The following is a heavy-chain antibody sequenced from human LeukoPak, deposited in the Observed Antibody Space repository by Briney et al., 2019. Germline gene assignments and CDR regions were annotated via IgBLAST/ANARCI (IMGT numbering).Heavy chain of an antibody. CDR1: GYTFTSYG. V-gene: IGHV1-3*01. D-gene: IGHD4-11*01. CDR3: ARDIDYRYYFDY. CDR2: INAGNGNT. J-gene: IGHJ4*02. Sequence: ASVKVSCKASGYTFTSYGISWVRQAPGQRLEWMGWINAGNGNTKYSQKFQGRVTITRDTSASTAYMELSSLRSEDTAVYYCARDIDYRYYFDYWGQGTLVTVSS.